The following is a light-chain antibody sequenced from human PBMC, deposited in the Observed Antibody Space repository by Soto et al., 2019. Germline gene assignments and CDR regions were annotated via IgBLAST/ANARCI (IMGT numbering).Light chain of an antibody. CDR3: QVWDSSSDHYV. V-gene: IGLV3-21*02. CDR1: NIGSKS. J-gene: IGLJ1*01. CDR2: DDS. Sequence: SYELTQPPSVSVAPGQTARITCGGNNIGSKSVHWYQQKPGQAPVLVVYDDSDRPSGIPERFSGSNSGNTATLTISRVEAXXXXXYYCQVWDSSSDHYVFGTGTKLTVL.